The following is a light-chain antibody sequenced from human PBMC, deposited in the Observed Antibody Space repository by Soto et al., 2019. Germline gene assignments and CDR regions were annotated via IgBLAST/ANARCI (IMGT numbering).Light chain of an antibody. J-gene: IGKJ1*01. CDR1: QSIRGGS. V-gene: IGKV3-20*01. CDR3: QQYGSSPT. Sequence: EIVLTQFPGTLSLSPGERATVSCRASQSIRGGSVAWYRQKPGQAPRLVIYDASTRATDITNRFSGSGSGTDFTLNISRLEPEDFGVYYCQQYGSSPTFGQGTKVEMK. CDR2: DAS.